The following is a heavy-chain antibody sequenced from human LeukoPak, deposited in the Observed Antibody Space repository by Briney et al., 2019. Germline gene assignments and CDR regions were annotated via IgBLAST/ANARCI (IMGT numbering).Heavy chain of an antibody. V-gene: IGHV1-18*01. Sequence: GASVKVSCKASGYTFTSYGISWVRQAPGQGLEWMGWISAYNGNTNYAQKLQGRVTMTTDTSTSTAYMELRSLRSDDTAVYYCARATPHRPGQGYYYYMDVWGKGTTVTVSS. CDR3: ARATPHRPGQGYYYYMDV. CDR1: GYTFTSYG. CDR2: ISAYNGNT. J-gene: IGHJ6*03.